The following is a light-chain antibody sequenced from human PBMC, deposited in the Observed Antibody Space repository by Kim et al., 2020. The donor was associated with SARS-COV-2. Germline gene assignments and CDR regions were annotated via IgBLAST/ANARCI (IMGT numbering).Light chain of an antibody. CDR2: LEGSGSY. V-gene: IGLV4-60*03. CDR3: ETWDTNTRV. Sequence: SSVKLTCTLSSGNSSHIIAWHQQQPGKAPRYLMKLEGSGSYNKGSGVPDRLSGSSSGADRFLTISNLQSEDEADYYCETWDTNTRVFGGGTQLTVL. CDR1: SGNSSHI. J-gene: IGLJ3*02.